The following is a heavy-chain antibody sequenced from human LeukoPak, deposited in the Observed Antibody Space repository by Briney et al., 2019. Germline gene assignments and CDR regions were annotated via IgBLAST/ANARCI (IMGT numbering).Heavy chain of an antibody. CDR1: GFTFSKAW. D-gene: IGHD2-15*01. CDR2: IKSKTVGGAT. V-gene: IGHV3-15*01. CDR3: TTDGCSGGGCFSGHY. J-gene: IGHJ4*02. Sequence: PGGSLRLSCAASGFTFSKAWMSWVRQAPGKGLEWVGRIKSKTVGGATDYAAPVKGRFTILRDDSKNTLYLHMNSPKTDDTAVYYCTTDGCSGGGCFSGHYWGQGTLVTVSS.